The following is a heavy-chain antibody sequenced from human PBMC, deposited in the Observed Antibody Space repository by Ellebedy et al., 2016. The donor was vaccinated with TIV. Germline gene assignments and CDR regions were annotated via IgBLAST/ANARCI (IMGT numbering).Heavy chain of an antibody. Sequence: GEFLKISCAASGFTFSTYAMHWVRQAPGQGLEWVAVISDDGNTKYYADSVKGRFTISRDNSKNTLYLQMDSLGAEDTAVYYCARALDPGANSPMGDYWGQGTLVTVSS. CDR1: GFTFSTYA. D-gene: IGHD4/OR15-4a*01. CDR3: ARALDPGANSPMGDY. J-gene: IGHJ4*02. CDR2: ISDDGNTK. V-gene: IGHV3-30-3*01.